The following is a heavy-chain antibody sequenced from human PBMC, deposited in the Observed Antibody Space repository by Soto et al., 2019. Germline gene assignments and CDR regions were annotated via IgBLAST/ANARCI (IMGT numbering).Heavy chain of an antibody. CDR1: GGSISSYY. Sequence: SETLSLTCTVSGGSISSYYWSWIRQPPGKGLEWIGYIYYSGSTNYNPSLKSRVTISVDTSKNQFSLKLSSVTAADTAVYYCARVVVAATAGGWFDPWGQGTLVTAPQ. D-gene: IGHD2-15*01. J-gene: IGHJ5*02. CDR2: IYYSGST. V-gene: IGHV4-59*01. CDR3: ARVVVAATAGGWFDP.